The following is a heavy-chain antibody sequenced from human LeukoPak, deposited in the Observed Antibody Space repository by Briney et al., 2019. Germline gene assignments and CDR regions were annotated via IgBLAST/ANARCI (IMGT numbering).Heavy chain of an antibody. CDR1: GYSISSGYY. J-gene: IGHJ2*01. CDR3: ARQGSRYWYFDL. Sequence: SETLSLTCAVSGYSISSGYYWGWIRQPPGKGLEWIGSIYHSGSTYYNPSLKSQVTISVDTSKNQFSLTLSSVTATDTAVYYCARQGSRYWYFDLWGRGTLVTVSS. CDR2: IYHSGST. D-gene: IGHD3-10*01. V-gene: IGHV4-38-2*01.